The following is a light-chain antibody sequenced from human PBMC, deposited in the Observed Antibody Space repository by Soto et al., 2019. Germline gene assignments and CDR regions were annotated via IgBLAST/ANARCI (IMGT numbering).Light chain of an antibody. Sequence: EILMTQSPVTLSVSPGERATLSCRASQSVSSDLAWYQQKPGQAPSLLIYGAFTRATGIPARFSGTGSGTEFTLTISSLQSEDFALYYCQQYNDWPLTFXQGTKVDIK. V-gene: IGKV3-15*01. CDR3: QQYNDWPLT. CDR2: GAF. CDR1: QSVSSD. J-gene: IGKJ1*01.